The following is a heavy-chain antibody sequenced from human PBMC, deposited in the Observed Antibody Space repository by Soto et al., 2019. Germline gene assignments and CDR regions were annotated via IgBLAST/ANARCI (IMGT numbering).Heavy chain of an antibody. J-gene: IGHJ6*02. Sequence: QEQLVESGGGLVKPGGSLRLSCAASGFTFSDSYMSWVRQAPGKGLEWVAYISGSSGYTGYADSVKGRFTISRDNAKNSLYLQMNSLRAEDTAVYYGAKDRGGYGPPDVWGQGTTVTVSS. CDR3: AKDRGGYGPPDV. D-gene: IGHD3-10*01. CDR2: ISGSSGYT. CDR1: GFTFSDSY. V-gene: IGHV3-11*06.